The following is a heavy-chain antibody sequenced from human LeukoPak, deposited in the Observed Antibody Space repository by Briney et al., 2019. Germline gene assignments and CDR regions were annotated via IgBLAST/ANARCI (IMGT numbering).Heavy chain of an antibody. CDR2: INPSGGST. J-gene: IGHJ5*02. D-gene: IGHD2-15*01. CDR3: ARGYCSGGSCFDWCDP. Sequence: ASVKVSCKASGYTFTSYYMHWVRQAPGQGLEWMGIINPSGGSTSYAQKFQGRVTMTRDTSTSTVYMELSSLRPGDTSVYYCARGYCSGGSCFDWCDPWGQGTVVSVPS. V-gene: IGHV1-46*01. CDR1: GYTFTSYY.